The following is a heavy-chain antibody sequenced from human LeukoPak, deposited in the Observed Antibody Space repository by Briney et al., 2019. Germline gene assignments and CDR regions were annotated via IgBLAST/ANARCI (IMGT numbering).Heavy chain of an antibody. D-gene: IGHD3-22*01. CDR1: GFTFSSYS. CDR2: ISSSSSYI. J-gene: IGHJ4*02. Sequence: GGSLRLSCAASGFTFSSYSINWVRQAPGKGLEWVSSISSSSSYIYYADSVKGRLTISRDNAKNSLYLQMNSLRAEVTAVYYCARDEYDYDSSGYYIDYWGQGTLVTASS. V-gene: IGHV3-21*01. CDR3: ARDEYDYDSSGYYIDY.